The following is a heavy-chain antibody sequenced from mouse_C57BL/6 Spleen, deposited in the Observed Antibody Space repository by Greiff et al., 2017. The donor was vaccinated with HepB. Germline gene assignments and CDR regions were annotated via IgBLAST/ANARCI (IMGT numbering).Heavy chain of an antibody. V-gene: IGHV5-12*01. CDR1: GFTFSDYY. J-gene: IGHJ2*01. CDR3: ARRGGNHYFDY. Sequence: EVKLVESGGGLVQPGGSLKLSCAASGFTFSDYYMYWVRQTPEKRLEWVAYISNGGGSTYYPDTVKGRFTISRDNAKNTLYLQMSRLKSEDTAMYYCARRGGNHYFDYWGQGTTLTVSS. CDR2: ISNGGGST. D-gene: IGHD2-1*01.